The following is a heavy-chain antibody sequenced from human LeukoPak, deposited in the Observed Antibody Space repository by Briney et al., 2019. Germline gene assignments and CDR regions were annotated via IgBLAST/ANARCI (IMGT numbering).Heavy chain of an antibody. J-gene: IGHJ6*03. Sequence: GGSLRLSCAASGFTFSSYWMHWVRQAPGKGLVWVSRINSDGSSTSYADSVKGRFTISRDNAKNTLYLQMNSLRAEDTAEYYCARGTSSVFYYYYYMDVWGKGTTVTVSS. CDR2: INSDGSST. CDR1: GFTFSSYW. D-gene: IGHD3-22*01. V-gene: IGHV3-74*01. CDR3: ARGTSSVFYYYYYMDV.